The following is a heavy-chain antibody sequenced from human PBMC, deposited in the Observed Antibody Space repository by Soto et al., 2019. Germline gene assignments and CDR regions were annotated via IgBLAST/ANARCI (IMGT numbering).Heavy chain of an antibody. V-gene: IGHV1-46*01. D-gene: IGHD6-19*01. CDR2: INPSGGST. CDR3: ASSRAARIAAVYDDGFDV. CDR1: GYTFTSYY. Sequence: ASVKVSCKASGYTFTSYYMHWVRQAPGQGLEWMGIINPSGGSTSYAQKFQGRVTMTRDTSTSTVYMELSSLRSEDTALYYCASSRAARIAAVYDDGFDVWGQGTTVTVSS. J-gene: IGHJ3*01.